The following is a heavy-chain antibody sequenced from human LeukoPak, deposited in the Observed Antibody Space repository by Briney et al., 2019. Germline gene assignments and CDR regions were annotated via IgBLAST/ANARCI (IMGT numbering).Heavy chain of an antibody. J-gene: IGHJ5*02. CDR1: GGTFSSYA. V-gene: IGHV1-69*05. CDR2: IIPIFGTA. CDR3: ARAAAGVVPAAIAWFDP. Sequence: GSSVKVSYKASGGTFSSYAISWVRQAPGQGLEWMGGIIPIFGTANYAQKFQGRVTITTDESTSTAYMELSSLRSEDTAVYYCARAAAGVVPAAIAWFDPWGQGTLVTVSS. D-gene: IGHD2-2*01.